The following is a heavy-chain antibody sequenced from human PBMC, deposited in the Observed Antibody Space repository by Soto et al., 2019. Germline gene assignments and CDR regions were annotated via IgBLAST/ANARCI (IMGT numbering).Heavy chain of an antibody. Sequence: TSETLFLTCSVSGASLSIGTDYRGWIRQPPGKGLEWIGNIHYSGSTYYNPSLKSRFTISVDTSKNQFSLKLSSVTAADTAVYYCATGIAAEYYYDGSGYYSDDYWGQGTLDPVSS. V-gene: IGHV4-39*01. D-gene: IGHD3-22*01. CDR2: IHYSGST. CDR1: GASLSIGTDY. CDR3: ATGIAAEYYYDGSGYYSDDY. J-gene: IGHJ4*02.